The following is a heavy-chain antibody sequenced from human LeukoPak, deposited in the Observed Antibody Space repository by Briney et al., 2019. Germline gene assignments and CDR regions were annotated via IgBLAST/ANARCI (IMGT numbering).Heavy chain of an antibody. J-gene: IGHJ5*02. V-gene: IGHV4-59*12. CDR1: GGSISSYY. D-gene: IGHD5-12*01. CDR2: IYYSGST. Sequence: PSETLSLTCTVSGGSISSYYWSWIRQPPGKGLEWMGNIYYSGSTNYNPSLKSRVTISVDTSKNQFSLKLSSVTAADTAVYYCARASQPRGYSGYDYGWFDPWGQGTLVTVSS. CDR3: ARASQPRGYSGYDYGWFDP.